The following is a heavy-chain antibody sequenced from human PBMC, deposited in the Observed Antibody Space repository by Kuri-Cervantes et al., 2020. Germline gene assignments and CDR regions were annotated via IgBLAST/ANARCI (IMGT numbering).Heavy chain of an antibody. D-gene: IGHD2-2*01. V-gene: IGHV1-8*01. CDR1: GYTFTSYD. CDR2: MNPNSGNT. Sequence: ASVKVSCKASGYTFTSYDINWVRQATGQGLEWMGWMNPNSGNTGYAQKFQGRVTMTRNTSISTAYMELSSLRSEDTAIYYCARDLRATSAATSAGYYYYYMDVWGKGTTVTVSS. CDR3: ARDLRATSAATSAGYYYYYMDV. J-gene: IGHJ6*03.